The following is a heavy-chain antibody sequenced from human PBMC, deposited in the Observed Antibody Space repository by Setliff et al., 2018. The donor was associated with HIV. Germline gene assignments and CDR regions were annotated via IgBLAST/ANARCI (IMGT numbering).Heavy chain of an antibody. D-gene: IGHD5-18*01. CDR1: GESFSGYY. V-gene: IGHV4-34*01. CDR2: INPSGNT. Sequence: ASETLSLTCAVYGESFSGYYWTWIRQSPKKGLEWIGDINPSGNTNYNPSLKSRLTISGDTSKNQFSLNLSSVTAADTAVYYCARSGPNKWIHLYHWAQGALVTVSS. CDR3: ARSGPNKWIHLYH. J-gene: IGHJ5*02.